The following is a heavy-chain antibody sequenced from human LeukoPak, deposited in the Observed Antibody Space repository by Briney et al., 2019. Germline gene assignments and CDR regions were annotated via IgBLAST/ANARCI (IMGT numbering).Heavy chain of an antibody. V-gene: IGHV1-2*06. D-gene: IGHD6-19*01. Sequence: GASVKVSCKASGYTFTGYHMHWVRQAPGQGLEWMGRINPNSGDTNYAQKFQGRVTITRDTSASTAYMELSSLRSVDTAVYYCARSRYSSGWRDHFDYWGQGTLVTVSS. CDR2: INPNSGDT. CDR3: ARSRYSSGWRDHFDY. J-gene: IGHJ4*02. CDR1: GYTFTGYH.